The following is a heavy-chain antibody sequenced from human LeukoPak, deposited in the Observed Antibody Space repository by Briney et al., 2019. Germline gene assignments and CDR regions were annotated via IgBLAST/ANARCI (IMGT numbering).Heavy chain of an antibody. CDR3: ARGVEMATKYYFDY. J-gene: IGHJ4*02. D-gene: IGHD5-24*01. CDR1: GFTFSNFW. Sequence: GGSLRLSCVASGFTFSNFWMSWVRQGPGKGLEWVASIKADGSDKRYLGSVTGRFTISRDNAKESVYLQMNSLRAEDMGVYYCARGVEMATKYYFDYWGQGTLVTVSS. CDR2: IKADGSDK. V-gene: IGHV3-7*02.